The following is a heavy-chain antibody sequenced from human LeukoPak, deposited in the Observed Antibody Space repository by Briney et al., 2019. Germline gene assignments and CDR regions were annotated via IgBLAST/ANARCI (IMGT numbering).Heavy chain of an antibody. CDR1: GFTFSSYS. Sequence: PGGSLRLSCAASGFTFSSYSMNWVRQAPGKGLEWVSSISSSNSYIYYADSVKSRFTISRDNAKNSLYLQMNSLRAEDTAVYYCARDGYCGGDCYDAFDIWGQGTMVTVSS. CDR2: ISSSNSYI. J-gene: IGHJ3*02. CDR3: ARDGYCGGDCYDAFDI. V-gene: IGHV3-21*01. D-gene: IGHD2-21*01.